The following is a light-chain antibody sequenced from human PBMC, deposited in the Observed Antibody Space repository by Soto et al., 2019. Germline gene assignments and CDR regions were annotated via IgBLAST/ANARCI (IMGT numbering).Light chain of an antibody. Sequence: DIVLTQTPLSLSVTPGQPASISCRSSQSLLHGDGKTYLYWFVQKPGQPPQLLIYEFYKQFSGVTDRFSGSGSGTDFTLKITRGEAEDVGTYYCMQSTQLPLTFGGGTQVEIK. J-gene: IGKJ4*01. V-gene: IGKV2D-29*01. CDR2: EFY. CDR1: QSLLHGDGKTY. CDR3: MQSTQLPLT.